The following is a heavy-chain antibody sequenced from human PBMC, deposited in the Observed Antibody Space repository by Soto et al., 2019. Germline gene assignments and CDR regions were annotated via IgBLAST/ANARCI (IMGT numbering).Heavy chain of an antibody. CDR1: GGSITTYDYY. V-gene: IGHV4-30-4*01. D-gene: IGHD2-15*01. J-gene: IGHJ3*02. CDR2: IYYSGSA. Sequence: PSETLSLTCTVSGGSITTYDYYWSWIRQPPGKGLEWIGFIYYSGSAYYNPSLKSRVTLAVDTSNNQFSLKLSAVTAADTAVYYCASFRDMRGFDAFDIWGQGTVVT. CDR3: ASFRDMRGFDAFDI.